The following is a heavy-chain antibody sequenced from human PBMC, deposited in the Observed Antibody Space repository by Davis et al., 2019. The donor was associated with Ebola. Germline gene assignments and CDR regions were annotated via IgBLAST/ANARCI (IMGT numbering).Heavy chain of an antibody. Sequence: PGGSLRLSCTASGFTFGDYAMSWFRQAPGKGLEWVGFIRSKAYGGTTEYAASVKGRFTISRHDSKSIAYLQMNSLKTEDTAVYYCTRDSFPQLGDDAFDIWGQGTMVTVSS. D-gene: IGHD7-27*01. CDR2: IRSKAYGGTT. V-gene: IGHV3-49*03. CDR1: GFTFGDYA. CDR3: TRDSFPQLGDDAFDI. J-gene: IGHJ3*02.